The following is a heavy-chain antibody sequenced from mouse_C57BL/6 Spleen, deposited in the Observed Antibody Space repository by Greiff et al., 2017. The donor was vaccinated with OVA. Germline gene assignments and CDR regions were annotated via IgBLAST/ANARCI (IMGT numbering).Heavy chain of an antibody. CDR1: GFTFSDYY. V-gene: IGHV5-12*01. J-gene: IGHJ1*03. D-gene: IGHD2-3*01. Sequence: EVKLMESGGGLVQPGGSLKLSCAASGFTFSDYYMYWVRQTPEKRLEWVAYISNGGGSTYYPDTVKGRFTISRDNAKNTLYLQMSRLKSEDTAMYYCARHSGWLLTGWYFDVWGTGTTVTVSS. CDR2: ISNGGGST. CDR3: ARHSGWLLTGWYFDV.